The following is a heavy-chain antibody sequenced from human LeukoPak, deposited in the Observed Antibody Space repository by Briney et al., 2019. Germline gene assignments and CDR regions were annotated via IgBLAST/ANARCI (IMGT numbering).Heavy chain of an antibody. CDR3: ARDKQQLARGCFDY. D-gene: IGHD6-13*01. CDR2: ISSSSSYI. J-gene: IGHJ4*02. CDR1: GFAFSSYW. Sequence: PGGSLRLSCAASGFAFSSYWMSWVRQAPGKGLEWVSSISSSSSYIYYADSVKGRFTISRDNAKNSLYLQMNSLRAEDTAVYYCARDKQQLARGCFDYWGQGTLVTVSS. V-gene: IGHV3-21*01.